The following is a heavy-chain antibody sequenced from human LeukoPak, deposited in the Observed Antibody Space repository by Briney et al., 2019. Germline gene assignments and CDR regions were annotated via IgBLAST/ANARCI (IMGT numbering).Heavy chain of an antibody. J-gene: IGHJ4*02. CDR3: ARDPSFSSYYDSSGYPFDY. Sequence: GGSLRLSCVASGFTFSNFRMHWVRQGPGKGLEWVAVIWYDGSNKYYADSVKGRFTISRDNSKNTLYLQMNSLRAEDTAVYYCARDPSFSSYYDSSGYPFDYWGQGTLVTVSS. CDR1: GFTFSNFR. CDR2: IWYDGSNK. V-gene: IGHV3-33*08. D-gene: IGHD3-22*01.